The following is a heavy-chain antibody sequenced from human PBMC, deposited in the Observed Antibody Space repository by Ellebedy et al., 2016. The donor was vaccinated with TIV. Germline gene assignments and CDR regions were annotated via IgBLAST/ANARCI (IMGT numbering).Heavy chain of an antibody. D-gene: IGHD5-12*01. V-gene: IGHV3-7*01. CDR2: INQGGSET. CDR1: GFTLSRFW. J-gene: IGHJ4*02. CDR3: ASAARGSGAYESF. Sequence: GESLKISCAASGFTLSRFWMAWVRQAPGKGLEWVATINQGGSETYYVDSVKGRFTISKDNSKNSLYLQMNRLRADDTALYYCASAARGSGAYESFWGQGTLVTVSS.